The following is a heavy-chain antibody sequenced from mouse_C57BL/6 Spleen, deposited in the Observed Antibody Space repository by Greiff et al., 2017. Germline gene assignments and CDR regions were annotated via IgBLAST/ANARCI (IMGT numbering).Heavy chain of an antibody. V-gene: IGHV5-15*01. CDR3: ARVTPVAEGYFDV. Sequence: EVMLMESGGGLVQPGGSLKLSCAASGFTFSDYGMAWVRQAPRKGPEWVAFISNLAYSIYYADTVTGRFTISRENAKNTLYLEMSSLRSEDTAMYYCARVTPVAEGYFDVWGTGTTVTVSS. D-gene: IGHD1-1*01. J-gene: IGHJ1*03. CDR1: GFTFSDYG. CDR2: ISNLAYSI.